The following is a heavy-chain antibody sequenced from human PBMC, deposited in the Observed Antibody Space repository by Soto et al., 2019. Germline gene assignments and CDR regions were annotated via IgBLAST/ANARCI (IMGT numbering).Heavy chain of an antibody. D-gene: IGHD6-25*01. CDR2: VNWNSDKV. J-gene: IGHJ4*02. CDR1: GFNFGNYA. V-gene: IGHV3-9*01. CDR3: AKDKGGTPYYIDS. Sequence: VLLVESGGGLVQPGGSLRLSCAVSGFNFGNYAMHWVRQAPGKGPEWVAAVNWNSDKVAYAGSVLGRFTIFRDSAKNSLHLQMNDLTTEDTAFYYCAKDKGGTPYYIDSWGQGILVTVSS.